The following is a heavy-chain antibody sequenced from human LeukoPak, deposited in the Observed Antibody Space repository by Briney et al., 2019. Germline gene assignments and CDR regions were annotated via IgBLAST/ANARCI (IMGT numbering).Heavy chain of an antibody. CDR2: INTNTGNP. CDR1: GYTFTSYA. V-gene: IGHV7-4-1*02. CDR3: ARVPLRVLRYFDWLSMTYYFDY. Sequence: ASVKLSCKASGYTFTSYAMNWVRQAPGQGLEWMGWINTNTGNPTYAQGFTGRFVFSLDTSVSTAYLQISSLKAEDTAVYYCARVPLRVLRYFDWLSMTYYFDYWGQGTLVTVSS. J-gene: IGHJ4*02. D-gene: IGHD3-9*01.